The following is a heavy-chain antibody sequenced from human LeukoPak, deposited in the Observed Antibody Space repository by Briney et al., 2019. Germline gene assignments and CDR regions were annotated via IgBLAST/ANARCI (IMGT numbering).Heavy chain of an antibody. Sequence: SETLSLTCTVSGGSISSYYWSWIRQPAGKGLEWIGRIYTSGSTNYNPSLKSRVTMSVDTSKNQFSLKLSSVTAADTAVYYCARVAYSSSPTYYYYYMGVWGKGTTVTVSS. CDR1: GGSISSYY. D-gene: IGHD6-6*01. CDR2: IYTSGST. J-gene: IGHJ6*03. CDR3: ARVAYSSSPTYYYYYMGV. V-gene: IGHV4-4*07.